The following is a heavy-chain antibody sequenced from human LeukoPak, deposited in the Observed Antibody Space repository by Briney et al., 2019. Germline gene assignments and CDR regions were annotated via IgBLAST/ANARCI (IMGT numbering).Heavy chain of an antibody. J-gene: IGHJ3*02. Sequence: ASVKLSCKASGYTFTSYYMHSVRHTTGQVLEWLGKINPSGGSTSYAQKFHGIVTMTRDTSTSTVYMELSSLRSEDTAVYYCARGKGGTIFGVGDAFDIWGQGTMVTVSS. CDR3: ARGKGGTIFGVGDAFDI. CDR2: INPSGGST. D-gene: IGHD3-3*01. CDR1: GYTFTSYY. V-gene: IGHV1-46*01.